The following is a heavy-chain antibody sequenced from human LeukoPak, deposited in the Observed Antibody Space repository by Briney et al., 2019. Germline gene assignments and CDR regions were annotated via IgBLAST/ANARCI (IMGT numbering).Heavy chain of an antibody. J-gene: IGHJ3*02. D-gene: IGHD3-10*01. CDR3: ARDGGYASGSYI. V-gene: IGHV6-1*01. CDR1: GDSVSSNSVA. CDR2: TYYRSKWYS. Sequence: SQTLSLTCAISGDSVSSNSVAWSWIRQSPSRGLEWLGRTYYRSKWYSDYAVSVKRRITINPDTSKNQFSLKLSSVTAADTAVYYCARDGGYASGSYIWGQGTMVTVSS.